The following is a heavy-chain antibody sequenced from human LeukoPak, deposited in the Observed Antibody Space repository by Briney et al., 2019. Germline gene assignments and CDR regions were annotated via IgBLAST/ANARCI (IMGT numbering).Heavy chain of an antibody. Sequence: SETLSLTCTVSGGSFSSSSYYWGWIRQPPGKGLEWIGSIYYRGNTYYSSSLKSRVTISVDTSKSQFSLELSPVTAADTAVYYCARRVTIFGVVINWFDPWGQGTLVTVSS. CDR1: GGSFSSSSYY. J-gene: IGHJ5*02. CDR3: ARRVTIFGVVINWFDP. V-gene: IGHV4-39*01. D-gene: IGHD3-3*01. CDR2: IYYRGNT.